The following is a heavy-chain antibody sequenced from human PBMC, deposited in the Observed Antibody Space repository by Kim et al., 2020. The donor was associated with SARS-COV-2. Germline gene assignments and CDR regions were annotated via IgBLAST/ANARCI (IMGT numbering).Heavy chain of an antibody. CDR3: AKDIGGRIVAMDV. D-gene: IGHD2-21*01. V-gene: IGHV3-9*01. J-gene: IGHJ6*02. Sequence: YADSVKGRFTISRDNAKNSLYLQMNSLRAEDTALYYCAKDIGGRIVAMDVWGQGTTVTVSS.